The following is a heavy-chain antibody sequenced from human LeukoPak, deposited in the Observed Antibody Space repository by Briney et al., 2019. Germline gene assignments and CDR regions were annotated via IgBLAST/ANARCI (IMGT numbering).Heavy chain of an antibody. Sequence: SQTLSLTCAVQGGSFSAYYWSWLRQPPGKGLEWIGEVSHSGSINYNPSLKSRLTISEDSSKNQVSLNLSSVTAADTAVYYCARDLLNEGNHLDYWGQGTLVTVSS. D-gene: IGHD4-23*01. CDR3: ARDLLNEGNHLDY. V-gene: IGHV4-34*01. CDR1: GGSFSAYY. J-gene: IGHJ4*02. CDR2: VSHSGSI.